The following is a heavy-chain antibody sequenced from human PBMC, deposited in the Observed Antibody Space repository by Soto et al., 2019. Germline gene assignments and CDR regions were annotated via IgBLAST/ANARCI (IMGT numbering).Heavy chain of an antibody. CDR1: GFTFSSYA. Sequence: GGSLRLSCAASGFTFSSYAMSWVRQAPGKGLEWVSAISGSGGSTYYADSVKGRFTISRDNSKNTLYLQMNSLRAEDTAVYYCAKALRFLEWSTARGDYYYYYGMDVWGQGTTVTVSS. CDR2: ISGSGGST. D-gene: IGHD3-3*01. CDR3: AKALRFLEWSTARGDYYYYYGMDV. V-gene: IGHV3-23*01. J-gene: IGHJ6*02.